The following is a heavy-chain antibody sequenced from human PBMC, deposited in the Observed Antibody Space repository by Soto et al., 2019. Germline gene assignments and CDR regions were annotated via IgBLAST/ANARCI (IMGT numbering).Heavy chain of an antibody. V-gene: IGHV4-34*01. Sequence: VYGESFSRYSWTWIRQPPGEGLEWIGEINYYGNTVYSASLKSRATISIDTSKMQVSVKLTSVTAADTATYYCAKDYYYDSSGYSEPGDAFDIWGQGTMVTVSS. CDR1: GESFSRYS. CDR2: INYYGNT. J-gene: IGHJ3*02. CDR3: AKDYYYDSSGYSEPGDAFDI. D-gene: IGHD3-22*01.